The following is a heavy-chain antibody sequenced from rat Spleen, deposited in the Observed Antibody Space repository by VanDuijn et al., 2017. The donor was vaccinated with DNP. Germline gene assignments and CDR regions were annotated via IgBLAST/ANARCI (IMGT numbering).Heavy chain of an antibody. CDR2: ISYDGSST. J-gene: IGHJ2*01. V-gene: IGHV5-22*01. Sequence: EVQLVESGGGLVQPGRSMKLSCAASGFTFSHYYMAWVRQAPTKGLEWVASISYDGSSTYYRDSVKGRFTISRDNAKKTLYLQMDSLRSEDTATYYCARPDYWGQGVMVTVSS. CDR1: GFTFSHYY. CDR3: ARPDY.